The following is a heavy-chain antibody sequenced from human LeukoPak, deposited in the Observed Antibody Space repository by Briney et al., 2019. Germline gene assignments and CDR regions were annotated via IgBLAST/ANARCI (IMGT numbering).Heavy chain of an antibody. D-gene: IGHD2-15*01. CDR1: GFTFSNAW. CDR3: TTVGGSCCYYYYYGMDV. J-gene: IGHJ6*02. CDR2: IKSKTDGGTT. Sequence: GGSLRLSCAASGFTFSNAWMSWVRQAPGKGLEWVGRIKSKTDGGTTDYAAPVKGRFTISRDDSKNTLYLQMNSLKTEDTAVYYCTTVGGSCCYYYYYGMDVWGQGTTVTVSS. V-gene: IGHV3-15*01.